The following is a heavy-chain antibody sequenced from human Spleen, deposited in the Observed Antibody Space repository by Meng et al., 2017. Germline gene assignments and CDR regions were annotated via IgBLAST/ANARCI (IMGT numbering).Heavy chain of an antibody. V-gene: IGHV4-4*02. J-gene: IGHJ4*02. CDR1: GGSIRSSNW. D-gene: IGHD4-11*01. CDR2: IYHSGST. Sequence: VRLPAAVPGLVKLSETLSLTCPVSGGSIRSSNWWSWVRQPPGKGLEWLGEIYHSGSTNYNSSLKRRVTISVATSQNNLSLKLSSVTAADSAVYYCARGPTTMAHDFDYWGQGTLVTVSS. CDR3: ARGPTTMAHDFDY.